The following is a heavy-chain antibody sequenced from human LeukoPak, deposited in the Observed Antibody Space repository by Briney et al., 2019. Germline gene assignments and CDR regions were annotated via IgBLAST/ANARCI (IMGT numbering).Heavy chain of an antibody. Sequence: ASVKVSCKASGYTFTSYGISWVRQAPGQGLEWMGWISAYNGNTNYAQKFQGRVTMTRNTSISTAYMELSSLRSEDTAVYYCARSPVTWSAFDIWGQGTMVTVSS. CDR1: GYTFTSYG. D-gene: IGHD4-11*01. CDR2: ISAYNGNT. V-gene: IGHV1-18*01. J-gene: IGHJ3*02. CDR3: ARSPVTWSAFDI.